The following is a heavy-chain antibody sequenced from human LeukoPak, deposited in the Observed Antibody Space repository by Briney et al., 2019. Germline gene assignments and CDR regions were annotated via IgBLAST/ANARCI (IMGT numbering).Heavy chain of an antibody. D-gene: IGHD3-9*01. V-gene: IGHV5-51*01. Sequence: GESLKISCKGSGYRFTNYWIGWVRQMPGKGLEWMGIIYPGDSDTRYSPSFQGRVTISADKSISTAYLQWSSLKASDTGMYYCARAAGRYNILTGYYAPAGGVDYWGQGTLVTVSS. CDR1: GYRFTNYW. CDR3: ARAAGRYNILTGYYAPAGGVDY. J-gene: IGHJ4*02. CDR2: IYPGDSDT.